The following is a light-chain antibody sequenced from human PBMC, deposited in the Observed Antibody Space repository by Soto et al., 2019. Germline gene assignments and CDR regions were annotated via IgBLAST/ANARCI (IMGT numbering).Light chain of an antibody. Sequence: QSVLTQPPSVSAAPGQKVTISCSGSSSNIGNNYISWYQHLPGTAPKLLIYDNNERPSGIPDRFSGSKSGTSATLGITGLQTGDEADYYCETWDSSLSGVVFGGGTKLTVL. CDR3: ETWDSSLSGVV. CDR1: SSNIGNNY. CDR2: DNN. V-gene: IGLV1-51*01. J-gene: IGLJ2*01.